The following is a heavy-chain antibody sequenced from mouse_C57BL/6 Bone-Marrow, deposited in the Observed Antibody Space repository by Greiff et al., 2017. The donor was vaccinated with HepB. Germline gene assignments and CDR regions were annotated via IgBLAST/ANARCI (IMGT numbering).Heavy chain of an antibody. CDR1: GYTFTSYW. J-gene: IGHJ2*01. CDR2: IHPNSGST. CDR3: AREAFYYGSPFDY. V-gene: IGHV1-64*01. D-gene: IGHD1-1*01. Sequence: QVQLQQPGAELVKPGASVKLSCKASGYTFTSYWMHWVKQRPGQGLEWIGMIHPNSGSTNYNEKFKSKATLTVDKSSSTAYMQLSSLTSEDSAVYYCAREAFYYGSPFDYWGQGTTLTVSS.